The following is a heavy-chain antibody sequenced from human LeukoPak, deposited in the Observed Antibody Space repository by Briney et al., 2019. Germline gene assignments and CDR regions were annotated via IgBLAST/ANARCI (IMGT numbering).Heavy chain of an antibody. D-gene: IGHD2-2*01. CDR3: AKEGCSSTRCYLPYNWFDP. V-gene: IGHV3-23*01. Sequence: PGGSLRLSCAASGFTFSNAWMSWVRQAPGKGLEWVSAIIGSGGSTYYADSVKGRFTISRDNSKNTLYLQMNSLRAEDTAVYYCAKEGCSSTRCYLPYNWFDPWGQGTMVTVSS. CDR2: IIGSGGST. CDR1: GFTFSNAW. J-gene: IGHJ5*02.